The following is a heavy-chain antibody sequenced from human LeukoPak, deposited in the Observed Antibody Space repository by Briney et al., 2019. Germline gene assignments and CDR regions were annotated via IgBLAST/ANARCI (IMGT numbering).Heavy chain of an antibody. CDR2: ISDDGNNP. D-gene: IGHD3-9*01. CDR1: GFTFSSYP. V-gene: IGHV3-30-3*01. J-gene: IGHJ4*02. Sequence: GGSLRLSCAASGFTFSSYPIHWVRQAPGKGLDWVAVISDDGNNPYYSDSVKGRFTISRDNSKNTVYLQMNSLRAEDTAVYYCAIQFRHFDYLGGRVSWGQGTLITVSS. CDR3: AIQFRHFDYLGGRVS.